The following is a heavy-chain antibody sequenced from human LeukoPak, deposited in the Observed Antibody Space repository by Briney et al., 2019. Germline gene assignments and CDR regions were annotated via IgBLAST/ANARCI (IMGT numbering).Heavy chain of an antibody. CDR3: ANGIAAAVDYFDY. J-gene: IGHJ4*02. CDR1: GFTFSSYA. V-gene: IGHV3-23*01. Sequence: GGSLRLSCAASGFTFSSYAMSWVRQAPGKRLEWVSAISGSGGSTYYADSVKGRFTISRDNSKNTLYLQMNSLRAEDTAVYYCANGIAAAVDYFDYWGQGTLVTVSS. CDR2: ISGSGGST. D-gene: IGHD6-13*01.